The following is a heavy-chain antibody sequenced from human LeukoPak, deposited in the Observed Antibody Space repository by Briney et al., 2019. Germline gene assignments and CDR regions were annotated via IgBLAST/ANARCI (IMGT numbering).Heavy chain of an antibody. J-gene: IGHJ5*02. D-gene: IGHD3-3*01. Sequence: GASVKVSRKASGYTFSNYGVTWVRQAPGQGLEWMAWISAYNGDTNYAQKVQGRLTMTTDTSTSTAYMELRSLRSDDTAVYFCARGGDGNWLDPWGQGTLVTVSS. V-gene: IGHV1-18*01. CDR3: ARGGDGNWLDP. CDR1: GYTFSNYG. CDR2: ISAYNGDT.